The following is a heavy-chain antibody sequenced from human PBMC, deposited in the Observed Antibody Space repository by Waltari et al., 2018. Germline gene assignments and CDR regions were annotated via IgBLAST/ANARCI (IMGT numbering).Heavy chain of an antibody. J-gene: IGHJ4*02. CDR3: ARVGGAALTEGFDY. Sequence: EVQLVQSGAEVKQPGESLKISCKISGFTFNTYSMAWVRQAPGKGLEWFSYITSRSSTIYYADSVRGRFTTSRDNAKNSLYLQMNSLRVEDTAVYYCARVGGAALTEGFDYWGQGTLVTVAS. CDR2: ITSRSSTI. CDR1: GFTFNTYS. D-gene: IGHD7-27*01. V-gene: IGHV3-48*01.